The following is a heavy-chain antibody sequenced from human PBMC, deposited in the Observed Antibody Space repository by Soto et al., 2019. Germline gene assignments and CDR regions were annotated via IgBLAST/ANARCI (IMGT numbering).Heavy chain of an antibody. V-gene: IGHV1-69*01. J-gene: IGHJ6*02. CDR3: ARGRGAARPDLYGMDV. CDR2: IIPIFGTA. D-gene: IGHD6-6*01. CDR1: GGTFSSYA. Sequence: QVQLVQSGAEVKKPGSSVKVSCKASGGTFSSYAISWVRQAPGQGLEWMGGIIPIFGTANYAQKFQGRVTITADESTSPAYMELSSMRSEDTAVYYCARGRGAARPDLYGMDVWGQGTTVTVSS.